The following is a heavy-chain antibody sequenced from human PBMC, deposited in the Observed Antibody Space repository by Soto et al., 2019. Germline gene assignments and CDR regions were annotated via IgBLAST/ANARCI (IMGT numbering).Heavy chain of an antibody. V-gene: IGHV3-23*01. CDR2: ISGSGGSK. J-gene: IGHJ4*02. CDR3: AKDRRIAAAGIEVDY. CDR1: GFTVSSYA. D-gene: IGHD6-13*01. Sequence: LRLSCAASGFTVSSYAMSWVRQAPGKGLEWVSAISGSGGSKYYADSVKGRFTISRDNSKNTLYLQMNSLRAEDTAVYYCAKDRRIAAAGIEVDYWGQGTLFTVSS.